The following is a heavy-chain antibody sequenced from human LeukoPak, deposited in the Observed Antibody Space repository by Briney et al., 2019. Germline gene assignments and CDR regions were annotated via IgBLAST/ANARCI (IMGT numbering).Heavy chain of an antibody. D-gene: IGHD3-22*01. CDR2: IGSNGNAI. CDR3: ARAPHYYDSSGYYAYAFDI. V-gene: IGHV3-48*03. J-gene: IGHJ3*02. Sequence: GGSLRLSCAASGFTFSNYEMNWVRQAPGKGLEWVSYIGSNGNAIYYADSVRGRFTISRDNAKNSLYLQMNSLRAEDTAVYYCARAPHYYDSSGYYAYAFDIWGQGTMVTVSS. CDR1: GFTFSNYE.